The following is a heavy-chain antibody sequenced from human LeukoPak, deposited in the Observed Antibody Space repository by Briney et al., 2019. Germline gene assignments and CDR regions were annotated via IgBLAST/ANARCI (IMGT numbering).Heavy chain of an antibody. CDR1: GFTFSSYA. CDR3: AKYPDSSGFPDY. Sequence: GGSLRLSCAASGFTFSSYAMSWVRQAPGKGLEWVSAISGSGGSTYYADSVKGRFTISRDNSKSTLYLQMNSLRAEDTAVYYCAKYPDSSGFPDYWGQGTLVTVSS. J-gene: IGHJ4*02. V-gene: IGHV3-23*01. D-gene: IGHD6-19*01. CDR2: ISGSGGST.